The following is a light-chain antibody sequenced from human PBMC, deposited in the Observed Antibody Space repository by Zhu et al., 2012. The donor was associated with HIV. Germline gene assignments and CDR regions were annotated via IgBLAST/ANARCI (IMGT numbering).Light chain of an antibody. Sequence: EIVLTQSPGTLSLSPGERATLSCRTSQSLRSNSLAWYQQKPGQAPRLLIYGASFRATGIPDRFSGSGSGTDFTLTISRLEPEDFAVYYCHQYGSSPDTFGQGTKLEIK. CDR3: HQYGSSPDT. V-gene: IGKV3-20*01. J-gene: IGKJ2*01. CDR2: GAS. CDR1: QSLRSNS.